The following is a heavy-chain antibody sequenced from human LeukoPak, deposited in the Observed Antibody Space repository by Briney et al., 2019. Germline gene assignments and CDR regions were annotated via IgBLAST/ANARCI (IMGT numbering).Heavy chain of an antibody. J-gene: IGHJ3*02. Sequence: SETLSLTCTVSGGSISSYYWNWVRQPPGKGLEWLGYIYYSGSTNYNPSLKSRVTILVDTSKNQFSLKLSSVTAADTAVYFCARLTSAAGVWAFDIWGQGTMVTVSS. V-gene: IGHV4-59*08. CDR2: IYYSGST. CDR1: GGSISSYY. D-gene: IGHD6-13*01. CDR3: ARLTSAAGVWAFDI.